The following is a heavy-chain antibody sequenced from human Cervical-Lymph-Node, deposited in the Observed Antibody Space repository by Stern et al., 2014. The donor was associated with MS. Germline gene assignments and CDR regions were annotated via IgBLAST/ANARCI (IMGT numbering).Heavy chain of an antibody. CDR1: GGIFNIYA. D-gene: IGHD3-22*01. Sequence: QVQLVQSGAEVKKPGSSVKVSCKASGGIFNIYAISWMRQAPGQGLEWMGGIIPTFTKANYAEKFQGRASITADRSTSTVYLELSSLRSEDTAVYYCARDPHYYDTSDYRNWGQGTLVTVSS. CDR2: IIPTFTKA. CDR3: ARDPHYYDTSDYRN. J-gene: IGHJ4*02. V-gene: IGHV1-69*06.